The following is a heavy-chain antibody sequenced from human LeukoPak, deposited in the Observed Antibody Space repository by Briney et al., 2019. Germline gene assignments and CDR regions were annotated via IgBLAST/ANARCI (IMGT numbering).Heavy chain of an antibody. CDR3: AKDIGYDSSGYYYGYDY. D-gene: IGHD3-22*01. V-gene: IGHV3-9*01. J-gene: IGHJ4*02. CDR2: ISWNSGSI. CDR1: GFTFDDHA. Sequence: GGSLRLSCAASGFTFDDHAMHWVRQAPGKGLEWVSGISWNSGSIGYADSVKGRFTISRDNAKNSLYLQMNSLRAEDTALYYCAKDIGYDSSGYYYGYDYWGQGTLVTVSS.